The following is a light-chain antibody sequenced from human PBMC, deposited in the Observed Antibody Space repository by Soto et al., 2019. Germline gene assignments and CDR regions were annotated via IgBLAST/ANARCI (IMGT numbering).Light chain of an antibody. J-gene: IGKJ4*01. CDR2: DAS. Sequence: EIVLTQSPATLSLSPGERATLSCRASQSVSSYLAWYQQKPGQAPRLLIYDASNRATGIPARFSGSGSGTDFTLTISSLEPEDFAVYYCQQRSNWPLTFGGGXXVEIK. CDR3: QQRSNWPLT. V-gene: IGKV3-11*01. CDR1: QSVSSY.